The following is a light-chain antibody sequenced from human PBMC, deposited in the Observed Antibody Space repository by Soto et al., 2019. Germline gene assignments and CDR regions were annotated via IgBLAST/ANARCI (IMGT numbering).Light chain of an antibody. Sequence: DIQMTQSPSTLSASVGDRVTITCRASLSIGSWLAWYQQKPGKAPKLLIYDASSLESGVPSRFSGSGSGTEFTLTISSLQPDDFATYYCQQYNSYSGTFGQGTKVEIK. J-gene: IGKJ1*01. CDR1: LSIGSW. V-gene: IGKV1-5*01. CDR3: QQYNSYSGT. CDR2: DAS.